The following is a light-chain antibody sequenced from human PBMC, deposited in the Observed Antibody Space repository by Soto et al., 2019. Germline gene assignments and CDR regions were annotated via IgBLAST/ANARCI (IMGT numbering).Light chain of an antibody. Sequence: ETVMTQSPATLSVSPGERATLSCRASQSVSSSLAWYQQKPGQAPRLLIYDASTRATGIPARFSGSGSGTEFTLTISSLQSEDFAVYYCQQYNNWPPITFGQGTRLEIK. V-gene: IGKV3-15*01. CDR1: QSVSSS. J-gene: IGKJ5*01. CDR3: QQYNNWPPIT. CDR2: DAS.